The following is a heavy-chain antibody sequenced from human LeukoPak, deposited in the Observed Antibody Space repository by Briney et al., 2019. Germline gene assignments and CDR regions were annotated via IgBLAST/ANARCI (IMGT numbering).Heavy chain of an antibody. CDR3: ARDQGGSYSGGDYDAFDI. CDR1: GFTVSSNY. CDR2: IYSGGST. V-gene: IGHV3-66*01. J-gene: IGHJ3*02. Sequence: PGGSLRLSCAASGFTVSSNYMSWVRQAPGKGLEWVSVIYSGGSTYYADSVKGRFTISRDNAKNSLFLQMDSLRAEDTAVYYCARDQGGSYSGGDYDAFDIWGQGTMVTVSS. D-gene: IGHD6-19*01.